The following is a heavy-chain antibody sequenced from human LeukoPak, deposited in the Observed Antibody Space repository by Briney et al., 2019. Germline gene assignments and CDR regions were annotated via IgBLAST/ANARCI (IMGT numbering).Heavy chain of an antibody. CDR2: ISWNSNRR. Sequence: SLRLSCEASGFTFENFAIYWVRQAPGKGLGWVSGISWNSNRRSYADTVKGRFTISRDNAKNSVYLQMNSLTTEDTAFYYCTKEYGGRCLDHWGQGTLVAVSS. D-gene: IGHD4-23*01. CDR3: TKEYGGRCLDH. J-gene: IGHJ4*02. CDR1: GFTFENFA. V-gene: IGHV3-9*01.